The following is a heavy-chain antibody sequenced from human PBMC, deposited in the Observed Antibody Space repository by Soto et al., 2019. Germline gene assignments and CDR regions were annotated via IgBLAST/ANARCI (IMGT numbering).Heavy chain of an antibody. Sequence: PSQTLSLTCAISGDSVSSNSAAWNWIRQSPSRGLEWLGRTYYRSKWYNDYAVSVKSRITINPDTSKNQFSLQLNSVTPEDTAVYYCARVKGGAAAGTLHHYYYSGMDVWGQGTTVTVS. CDR3: ARVKGGAAAGTLHHYYYSGMDV. CDR2: TYYRSKWYN. J-gene: IGHJ6*02. CDR1: GDSVSSNSAA. D-gene: IGHD6-13*01. V-gene: IGHV6-1*01.